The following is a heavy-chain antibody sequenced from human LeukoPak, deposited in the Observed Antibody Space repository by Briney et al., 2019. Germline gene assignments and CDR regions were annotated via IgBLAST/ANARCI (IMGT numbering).Heavy chain of an antibody. CDR2: IRYDGSNK. J-gene: IGHJ5*02. Sequence: GGSLRLSCAASGFTFSSYWMSWVRQAPGKGLEWVAFIRYDGSNKYYADSVKGRFTISRDNSKNTLYLQMNSLRAEDTAVYYCAKRGYCSSTSCPSLDPWGQGTLVTVSS. CDR1: GFTFSSYW. D-gene: IGHD2-2*01. V-gene: IGHV3-30*02. CDR3: AKRGYCSSTSCPSLDP.